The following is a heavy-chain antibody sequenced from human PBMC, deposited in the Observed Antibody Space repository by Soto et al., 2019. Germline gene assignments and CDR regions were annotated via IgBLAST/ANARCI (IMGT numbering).Heavy chain of an antibody. CDR3: ARHGITGSYYDAFDI. D-gene: IGHD1-26*01. V-gene: IGHV4-39*01. J-gene: IGHJ3*02. CDR2: IKYSGTT. CDR1: DPSISSSRCQ. Sequence: PTNTLSLTCTVTDPSISSSRCQCGCILLPPGKGLEWIASIKYSGTTFYNPSLKSRVTLSVDTSKNQFALNLSSVTAAETAVYYCARHGITGSYYDAFDIWGQGTMVS.